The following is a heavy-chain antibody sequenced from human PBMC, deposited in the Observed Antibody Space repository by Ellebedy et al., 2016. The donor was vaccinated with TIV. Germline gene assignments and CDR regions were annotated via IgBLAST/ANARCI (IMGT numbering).Heavy chain of an antibody. V-gene: IGHV4-34*01. D-gene: IGHD3-16*01. CDR2: INHSGST. CDR3: ARVSYDYVWGSPTLGGGMDV. CDR1: GGSFSGYY. J-gene: IGHJ6*02. Sequence: MPSETLSLTCAVYGGSFSGYYWSWIRQPPGKGLEWIGEINHSGSTNYNPSLKSRVTISVDTSKNQFSLKLSSVTAADTAVYYCARVSYDYVWGSPTLGGGMDVWGQGTTVTVSS.